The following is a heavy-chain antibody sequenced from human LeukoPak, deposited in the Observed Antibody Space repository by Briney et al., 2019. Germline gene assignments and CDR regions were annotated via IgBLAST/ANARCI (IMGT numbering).Heavy chain of an antibody. D-gene: IGHD2-8*01. CDR1: GFTFDDYG. J-gene: IGHJ4*02. CDR3: ARGRYCTNGVCYGFDY. Sequence: GGSLRLSCAAPGFTFDDYGMSWVRQAPGKGLEWVSGINWNGGSTGYADSVKGRFTISRDNAKNSLYLQMNSLRAEDTALYYCARGRYCTNGVCYGFDYWGQGTLVTVSS. V-gene: IGHV3-20*04. CDR2: INWNGGST.